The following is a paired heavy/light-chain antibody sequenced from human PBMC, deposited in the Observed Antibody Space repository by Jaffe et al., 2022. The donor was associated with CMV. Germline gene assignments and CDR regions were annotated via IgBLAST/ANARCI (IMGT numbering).Heavy chain of an antibody. D-gene: IGHD3-9*01. J-gene: IGHJ2*01. V-gene: IGHV1-69*01. Sequence: QVQLVQSGAEVKKPGSSVKVSCKASGGTFSSYAISWVRQAPGQGLEWMGGIIPIFGTANYAQKFQGRVTITADESTSTAYMELSSLRSEDTAVYYCARDVYYDILTDRRNRNWYFDLWGRGTLVTVSS. CDR2: IIPIFGTA. CDR3: ARDVYYDILTDRRNRNWYFDL. CDR1: GGTFSSYA.
Light chain of an antibody. J-gene: IGLJ2*01. Sequence: QSVLTQPPSVSGAPGQRVTISCTGSSSNIGAGYDVHWYQQLPGTAPKLLIYGNSNRPSGVPDRFSGSKSGTSASLAITGLQAEDEADYYCQSYDSSLSGSLFGGGTKLTVL. CDR2: GNS. V-gene: IGLV1-40*01. CDR3: QSYDSSLSGSL. CDR1: SSNIGAGYD.